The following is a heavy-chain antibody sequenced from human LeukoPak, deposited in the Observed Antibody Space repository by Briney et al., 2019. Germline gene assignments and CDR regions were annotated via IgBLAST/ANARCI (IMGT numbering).Heavy chain of an antibody. Sequence: GGSLRLSCAASGFTFSSYEMNWVRQAPGKGLEWVSYISSSGSTIYYADSVKGRFTISRDNAKNSLYLQMNSLRAEDTALYYCAKEIYAASRESFDFWGQGTLVSVSS. CDR1: GFTFSSYE. D-gene: IGHD3-10*01. CDR2: ISSSGSTI. J-gene: IGHJ4*02. V-gene: IGHV3-48*03. CDR3: AKEIYAASRESFDF.